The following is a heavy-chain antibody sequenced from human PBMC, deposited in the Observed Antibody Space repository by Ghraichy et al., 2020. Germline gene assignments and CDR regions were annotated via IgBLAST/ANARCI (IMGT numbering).Heavy chain of an antibody. CDR1: GYNFTSYA. V-gene: IGHV7-4-1*02. J-gene: IGHJ3*02. CDR2: INTNTGNP. Sequence: ASVKVSCKASGYNFTSYAMSWVRQAPGQGLEWMGWINTNTGNPTYSQGFTGRLVFSLDTSVSTAYLQISSLKAEDTAVYYCASDLGIRREGAFDIWGQGTMVTVSS. CDR3: ASDLGIRREGAFDI. D-gene: IGHD7-27*01.